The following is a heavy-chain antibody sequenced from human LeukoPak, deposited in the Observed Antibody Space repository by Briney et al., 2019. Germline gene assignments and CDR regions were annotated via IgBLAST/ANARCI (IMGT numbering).Heavy chain of an antibody. J-gene: IGHJ5*02. V-gene: IGHV4-34*01. Sequence: SETLSLTCAVYGESFDGFYWNWIRQSPGKGLEWLGEVNYIGRSSYNPALESRIAISADASKRQFSLKLTSVTAADTAVYYCAIRLTTSRLATATTWFDPWGQGTLVSVSS. CDR2: VNYIGRS. D-gene: IGHD1-1*01. CDR1: GESFDGFY. CDR3: AIRLTTSRLATATTWFDP.